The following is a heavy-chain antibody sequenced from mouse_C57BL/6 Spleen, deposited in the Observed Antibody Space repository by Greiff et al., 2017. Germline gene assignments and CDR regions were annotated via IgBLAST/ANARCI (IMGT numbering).Heavy chain of an antibody. V-gene: IGHV1-81*01. CDR2: IYPRSGNT. CDR3: ARTGTRAMDY. Sequence: VKLQESGAELARPGASVKLSCKASGYTFTSYGISWVKQRTGQGLEWIGEIYPRSGNTYYNEKLKGKATLTADKSSSTAYMELRSLTSEDSAVYFCARTGTRAMDYWGQGTSVTVSS. J-gene: IGHJ4*01. CDR1: GYTFTSYG. D-gene: IGHD4-1*01.